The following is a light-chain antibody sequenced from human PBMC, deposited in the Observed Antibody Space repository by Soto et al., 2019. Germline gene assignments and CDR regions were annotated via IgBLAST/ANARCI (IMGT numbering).Light chain of an antibody. CDR3: QQANSFPLT. J-gene: IGKJ4*02. V-gene: IGKV1-12*01. CDR1: QDISTG. CDR2: AAS. Sequence: DIQMTQSPSTVSGSVGDRVTITCRATQDISTGLAWYQQKTGKAPKLLIYAASRLQGRVPSRFSGSGSGTDFTRTISTLEPEDFATYYCQQANSFPLTFGGGTKVDLK.